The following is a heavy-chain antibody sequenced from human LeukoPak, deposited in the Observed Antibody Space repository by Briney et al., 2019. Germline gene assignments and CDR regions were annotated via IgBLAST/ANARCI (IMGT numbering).Heavy chain of an antibody. Sequence: GGSLRLSCAASGFTFSSYAMNWVRQAPGKGLEWVPTISGSGDSTYYADSVKGRFTISRDNSKNTLYLQMNSLRAEDTAVYYCARDRGYSCGYWGQGTLVTVSS. CDR1: GFTFSSYA. CDR2: ISGSGDST. CDR3: ARDRGYSCGY. V-gene: IGHV3-23*01. J-gene: IGHJ4*02. D-gene: IGHD5-18*01.